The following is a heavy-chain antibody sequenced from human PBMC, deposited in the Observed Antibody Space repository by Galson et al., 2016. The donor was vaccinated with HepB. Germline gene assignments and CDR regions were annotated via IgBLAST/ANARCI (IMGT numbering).Heavy chain of an antibody. V-gene: IGHV5-51*01. CDR2: IYPGDSDT. Sequence: QSGAEVKKPGESLKISCKGSGYSFTSYWIGWVRQMPGKGLEWMGIIYPGDSDTRYSLSFQGQVTISADKSISTAYLQWSSLKASDTAMYYCARRWYYDFWSGYFTGWFDPWGQGTLVTVSS. CDR3: ARRWYYDFWSGYFTGWFDP. J-gene: IGHJ5*02. D-gene: IGHD3-3*01. CDR1: GYSFTSYW.